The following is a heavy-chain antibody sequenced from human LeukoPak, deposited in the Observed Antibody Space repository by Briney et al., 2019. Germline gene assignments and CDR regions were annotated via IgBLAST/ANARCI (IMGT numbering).Heavy chain of an antibody. J-gene: IGHJ6*03. CDR2: IYYSGST. D-gene: IGHD2-15*01. CDR1: GGSISSSSYY. V-gene: IGHV4-39*07. Sequence: PSETLSLTCTVSGGSISSSSYYWGWIRQPPGKGLEWIGSIYYSGSTYYNPSFKSRVTISVDTSKNQFSLKLSSVTAADTAVYYCAREVVVAATKHYYYYYYMDVWGKGTTVTISS. CDR3: AREVVVAATKHYYYYYYMDV.